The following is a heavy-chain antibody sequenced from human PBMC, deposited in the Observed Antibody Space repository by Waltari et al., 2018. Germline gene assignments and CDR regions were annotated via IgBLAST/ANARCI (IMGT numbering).Heavy chain of an antibody. CDR2: IYYSGST. J-gene: IGHJ4*02. V-gene: IGHV4-39*07. CDR1: GGSISSSSYY. D-gene: IGHD4-17*01. CDR3: ARGNNYGDYPLGY. Sequence: QLQLQESGPGLVKPSETLSLTCTVTGGSISSSSYYWGWIRQPPGKGLEWIGSIYYSGSTYYNPSLKSRVTISVDTSKNQFSLKLSSVTAADTAVYYCARGNNYGDYPLGYWGQGTLVTVSS.